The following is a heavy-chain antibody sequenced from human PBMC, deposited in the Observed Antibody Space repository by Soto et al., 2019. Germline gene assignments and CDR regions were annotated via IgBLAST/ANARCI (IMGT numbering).Heavy chain of an antibody. CDR1: GGTFSSYA. D-gene: IGHD3-22*01. CDR2: IIPIFGTA. J-gene: IGHJ4*02. Sequence: GASVKVSCKASGGTFSSYAISWVRQAPGQGLEWMGGIIPIFGTANYAQKFQGRVTITADESTSTAYMELSSLRSEDTAVYYCASSGQYYDPYYFDYWGQGTLVTVSS. CDR3: ASSGQYYDPYYFDY. V-gene: IGHV1-69*13.